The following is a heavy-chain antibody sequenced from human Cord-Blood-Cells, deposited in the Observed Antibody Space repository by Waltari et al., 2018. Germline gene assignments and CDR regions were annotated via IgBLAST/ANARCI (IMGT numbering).Heavy chain of an antibody. D-gene: IGHD6-19*01. J-gene: IGHJ4*02. CDR3: ARAEFSSGWYFDY. Sequence: EVQLVESGGGLIQPGGSRRLSCAASGFTVSSNYMSWVRQAPGKGLEGVSIIYSGGSTYYADSVKGRFTISRDNSKNTLYLQMNSLRAEDTAVYYCARAEFSSGWYFDYWGQGTLVTVSS. CDR2: IYSGGST. V-gene: IGHV3-53*01. CDR1: GFTVSSNY.